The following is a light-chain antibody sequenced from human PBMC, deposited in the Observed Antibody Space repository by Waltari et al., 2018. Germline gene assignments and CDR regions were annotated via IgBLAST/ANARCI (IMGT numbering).Light chain of an antibody. CDR2: DVS. Sequence: QSALTQPASVSGSPGQSITISCTGTSSDVGGYNYVSWYQQHPGKAPKLMIYDVSNRPSGVSTRFSGSKSGNTASLTISELQAEDEADYYCSSYTSSSTLWVFGGGTKLTVL. J-gene: IGLJ3*02. V-gene: IGLV2-14*01. CDR1: SSDVGGYNY. CDR3: SSYTSSSTLWV.